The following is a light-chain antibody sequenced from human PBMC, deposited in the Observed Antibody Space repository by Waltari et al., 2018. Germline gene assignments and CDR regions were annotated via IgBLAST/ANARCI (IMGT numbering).Light chain of an antibody. CDR2: EAS. CDR3: CSYAGNSTLV. Sequence: QSALTQPASVSGSPGQSITISCTGTSSDVGSYNLVSWYQQLPGKAPQLMIYEASKRPSGVSNRFSGSKSGNTASLTSSGLQAEDEADYYCCSYAGNSTLVFGGGTKLTVL. CDR1: SSDVGSYNL. V-gene: IGLV2-23*01. J-gene: IGLJ2*01.